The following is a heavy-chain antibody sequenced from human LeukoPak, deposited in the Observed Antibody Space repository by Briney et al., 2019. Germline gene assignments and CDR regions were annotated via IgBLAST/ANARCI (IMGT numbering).Heavy chain of an antibody. D-gene: IGHD2-2*01. J-gene: IGHJ6*02. CDR2: FDPEDGET. CDR3: ATSAFIVVVPAAVGDYYYGMDV. Sequence: ASVKVSCKVSGYTLTELSMHWVRQAPGKGLEWMGGFDPEDGETIYAQKSQGRVTMTEDTSTDTAYMELSSLRSEDTAVYYCATSAFIVVVPAAVGDYYYGMDVWGQGTTVTVSS. CDR1: GYTLTELS. V-gene: IGHV1-24*01.